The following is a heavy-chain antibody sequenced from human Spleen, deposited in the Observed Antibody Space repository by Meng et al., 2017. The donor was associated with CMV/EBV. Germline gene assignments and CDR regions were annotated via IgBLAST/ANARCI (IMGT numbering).Heavy chain of an antibody. J-gene: IGHJ4*02. CDR1: GFTFSSYA. D-gene: IGHD3-3*01. V-gene: IGHV3-30*04. Sequence: GESLKISCAASGFTFSSYAMHWVRQAPGKGLEWVALILYDGSNEYYADSVKGRFTISRDNSKNTLFLQMNSLRAEDTAVYYCARDREPNYDFWSGSVESDYWGQGTLVTVSS. CDR3: ARDREPNYDFWSGSVESDY. CDR2: ILYDGSNE.